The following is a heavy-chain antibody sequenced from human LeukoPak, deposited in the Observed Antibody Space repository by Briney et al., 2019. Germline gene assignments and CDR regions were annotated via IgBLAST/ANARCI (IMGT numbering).Heavy chain of an antibody. CDR1: GGSFSGYY. CDR3: ASRPLLWLVTAVSTRWFDP. J-gene: IGHJ5*02. Sequence: SETLSLTCAVYGGSFSGYYWSWIRQPPGKGLEWIGEINHSGSTNYNPSLKSRVTISVDTSKNQFSLKLSSVTAADTAVYYCASRPLLWLVTAVSTRWFDPWGQGTLVTVSS. CDR2: INHSGST. V-gene: IGHV4-34*01. D-gene: IGHD2-21*02.